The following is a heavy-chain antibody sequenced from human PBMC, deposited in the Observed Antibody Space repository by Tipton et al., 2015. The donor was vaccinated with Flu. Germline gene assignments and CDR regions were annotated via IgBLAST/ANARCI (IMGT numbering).Heavy chain of an antibody. J-gene: IGHJ6*02. V-gene: IGHV4-34*01. CDR3: ARCTSVHYYGMDV. Sequence: AGLVKPSETLSLTCAVYGGSFSGYYWSWIRQPPGKGLEWIGEINHSGSTNYNPSLKSRVTISVDTSKNHFSLKLTSVTAADTAVYYCARCTSVHYYGMDVWGQGTTVSVSS. CDR2: INHSGST. CDR1: GGSFSGYY. D-gene: IGHD2-8*01.